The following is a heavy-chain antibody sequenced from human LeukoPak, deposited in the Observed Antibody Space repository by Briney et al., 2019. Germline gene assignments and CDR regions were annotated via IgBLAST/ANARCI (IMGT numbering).Heavy chain of an antibody. V-gene: IGHV3-48*04. J-gene: IGHJ4*02. CDR1: GFTFSSYS. CDR2: ISSSSSTI. CDR3: ARGYCSGGSCYLDY. D-gene: IGHD2-15*01. Sequence: PGGSLRLSCAASGFTFSSYSMNWVRQAPGKGLEWVSYISSSSSTIYYADSVKGRFTISRDNAKNSLYLQMNSLRAEDTAVYYCARGYCSGGSCYLDYWGQGTLVTVSS.